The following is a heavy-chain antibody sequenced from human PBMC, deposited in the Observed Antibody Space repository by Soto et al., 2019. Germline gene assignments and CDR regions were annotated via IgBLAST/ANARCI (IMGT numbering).Heavy chain of an antibody. J-gene: IGHJ4*02. CDR3: ARANYGDYGIDY. CDR1: GFTFSSYW. D-gene: IGHD4-17*01. Sequence: GGSLRLSCAASGFTFSSYWMHWVRQAPGKGLVWVSHINSDGSDTTYADSVRGRFTISRDNAKNTLYLQMNSLRAEDTAVYYCARANYGDYGIDYWGQGTLVTVSS. V-gene: IGHV3-74*01. CDR2: INSDGSDT.